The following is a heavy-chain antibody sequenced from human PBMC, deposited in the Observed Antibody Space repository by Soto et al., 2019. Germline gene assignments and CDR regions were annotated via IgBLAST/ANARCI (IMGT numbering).Heavy chain of an antibody. V-gene: IGHV1-8*01. Sequence: QERLVQSGAELRRPGASVKISCRASGYNFPSFNVNWVRQASGQGPEGFGWMNPANGNAAFARDSQGRVTMTRDLSTDTAYLELGGLSSGDTAIYYCARAVGIAVTGLDLWGPGTFVTVS. D-gene: IGHD6-19*01. CDR1: GYNFPSFN. J-gene: IGHJ5*02. CDR2: MNPANGNA. CDR3: ARAVGIAVTGLDL.